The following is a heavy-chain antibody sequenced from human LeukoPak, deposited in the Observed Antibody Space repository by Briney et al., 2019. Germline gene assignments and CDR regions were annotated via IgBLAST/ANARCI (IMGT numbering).Heavy chain of an antibody. Sequence: SVKVSCKASGGTFSSYAISWVRQAPGLGLEWMGGIIPIFGTANYAQKFQGRVTITTDESTSTAYMELSSLRSEDTAVYYCARDLSSSTSSGAFDIWGQGTMVTVSS. CDR1: GGTFSSYA. J-gene: IGHJ3*02. CDR3: ARDLSSSTSSGAFDI. D-gene: IGHD2-2*01. CDR2: IIPIFGTA. V-gene: IGHV1-69*05.